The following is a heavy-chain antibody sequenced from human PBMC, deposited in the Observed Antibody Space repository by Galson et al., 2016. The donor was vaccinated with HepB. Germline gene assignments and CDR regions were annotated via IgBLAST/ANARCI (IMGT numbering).Heavy chain of an antibody. J-gene: IGHJ2*01. V-gene: IGHV4-4*02. D-gene: IGHD3-3*01. CDR3: SRHIIAISGVVISDLYFDL. Sequence: SETLSLTCAVSGGSISSHDWWSWVRQPPGKGLEWIGEIYHSGSTNYNPSLKSRVTMSVQTSKNQFSLELSSVTAADTAVYYFSRHIIAISGVVISDLYFDLWGRGTLVTVSS. CDR1: GGSISSHDW. CDR2: IYHSGST.